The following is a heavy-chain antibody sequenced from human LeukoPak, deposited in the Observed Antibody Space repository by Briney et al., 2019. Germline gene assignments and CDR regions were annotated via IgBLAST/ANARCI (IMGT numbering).Heavy chain of an antibody. Sequence: GASVKVSCKASGYTFTSYGISWVRQAPGQGLEWMGWISAYNGNTNYAQKLQGRVTMTTDTSTSTAYMELRSLRSDDTAVYYCARDWGYCSSTCCYIGQYYFDYWGQGTLVTVSS. D-gene: IGHD2-2*02. CDR2: ISAYNGNT. CDR3: ARDWGYCSSTCCYIGQYYFDY. V-gene: IGHV1-18*01. CDR1: GYTFTSYG. J-gene: IGHJ4*02.